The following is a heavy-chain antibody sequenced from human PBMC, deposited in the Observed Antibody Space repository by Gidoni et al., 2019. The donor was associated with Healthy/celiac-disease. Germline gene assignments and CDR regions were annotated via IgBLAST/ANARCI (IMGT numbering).Heavy chain of an antibody. V-gene: IGHV4-39*01. CDR2: IYYSGST. Sequence: QLQLQESGPGLVKRSETLSLTCTVSGGSISSSSYYWGWIRQPPGKGLEWIGSIYYSGSTYYNPSLKSRVTISVDTSKNQFSLKLSSVTAADTAVYYCASQYSSSCFDYWGQGTLVTVSS. CDR3: ASQYSSSCFDY. J-gene: IGHJ4*02. D-gene: IGHD6-13*01. CDR1: GGSISSSSYY.